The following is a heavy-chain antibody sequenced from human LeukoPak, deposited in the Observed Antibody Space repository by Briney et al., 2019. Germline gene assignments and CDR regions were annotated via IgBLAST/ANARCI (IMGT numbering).Heavy chain of an antibody. CDR3: ARDAMVRGVRGIDY. CDR2: ISSSSSYI. D-gene: IGHD3-10*01. V-gene: IGHV3-21*01. Sequence: PGGSLRLSCAASGFTFSSYSMKWVRQAPGKGLESLSSISSSSSYIYYADSVKGRFTISRDNAKNSLYLQMNSLRAEDTAVYYCARDAMVRGVRGIDYWGQGTLVTVSS. J-gene: IGHJ4*02. CDR1: GFTFSSYS.